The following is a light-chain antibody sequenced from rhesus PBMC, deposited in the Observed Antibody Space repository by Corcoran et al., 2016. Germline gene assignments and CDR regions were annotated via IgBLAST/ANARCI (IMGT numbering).Light chain of an antibody. CDR2: GAS. V-gene: IGKV3-10*01. CDR1: QSVSSY. CDR3: YQHSSGYS. Sequence: QVILTQSPATLSLSPGERATLSCRASQSVSSYLAWYQQKPGQAPRLLIYGASSRATGIPDRFSGRGSGTDFTLNFSILEPEDVGVYHCYQHSSGYSFGQGTKVEIK. J-gene: IGKJ2*01.